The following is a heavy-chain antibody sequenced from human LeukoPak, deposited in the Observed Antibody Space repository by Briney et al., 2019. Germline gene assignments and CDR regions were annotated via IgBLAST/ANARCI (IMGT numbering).Heavy chain of an antibody. D-gene: IGHD2-8*01. CDR3: TTDRMIYATNWAVSWFDP. Sequence: GGSLRLSCAASGFTFSSYWMHWVRQAPGKGLEWVGRVKTKGDGGAADYAAPVKGRFTISRDDSTKTLYLQMNSLKTEDTAVYYCTTDRMIYATNWAVSWFDPWGQGTLVTVSS. CDR1: GFTFSSYW. V-gene: IGHV3-15*01. J-gene: IGHJ5*02. CDR2: VKTKGDGGAA.